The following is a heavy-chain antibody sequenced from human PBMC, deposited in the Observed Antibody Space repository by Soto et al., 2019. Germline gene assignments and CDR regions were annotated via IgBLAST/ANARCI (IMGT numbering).Heavy chain of an antibody. J-gene: IGHJ6*02. CDR3: ARDTKYYDFWSGYYPYYYYYGMDV. Sequence: GGSLRLSCAASGFTFSSYGMHWVRQAPGKGLEWVAVIWYDGSNKYYADSVKGRFTISRDNSKNTLYLQMNSLRAEDTAVYYCARDTKYYDFWSGYYPYYYYYGMDVWGQGTTVTVSS. CDR2: IWYDGSNK. D-gene: IGHD3-3*01. V-gene: IGHV3-33*01. CDR1: GFTFSSYG.